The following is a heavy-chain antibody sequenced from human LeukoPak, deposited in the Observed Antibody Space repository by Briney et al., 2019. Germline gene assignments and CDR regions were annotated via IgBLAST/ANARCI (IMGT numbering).Heavy chain of an antibody. D-gene: IGHD3/OR15-3a*01. CDR3: ARVDNRDWYYFDY. CDR1: GYNFADHY. J-gene: IGHJ4*02. Sequence: ASVKVSCQASGYNFADHYVHWVRQAPGQGLEWMGWINPKSGGTDYAQKFQGRVAMTSDTSIRTGYMELNNLTSYDTAVYYCARVDNRDWYYFDYWGQGSLVTVSS. V-gene: IGHV1-2*02. CDR2: INPKSGGT.